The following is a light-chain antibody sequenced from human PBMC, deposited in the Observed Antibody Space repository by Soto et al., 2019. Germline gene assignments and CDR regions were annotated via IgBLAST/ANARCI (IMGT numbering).Light chain of an antibody. J-gene: IGKJ1*01. Sequence: DIQMTPCRASVSASVGYRSTITCQTSQSINTYLNWYQQKPGKAPKLLIYTASSLQSGVPSRFSGSGSGTDFTLTISSLQPEDFATYSCQQTDSIPPTFGQGTKVDIK. CDR2: TAS. V-gene: IGKV1-39*01. CDR1: QSINTY. CDR3: QQTDSIPPT.